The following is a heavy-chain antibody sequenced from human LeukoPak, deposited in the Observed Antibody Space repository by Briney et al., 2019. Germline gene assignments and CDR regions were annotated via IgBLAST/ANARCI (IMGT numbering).Heavy chain of an antibody. J-gene: IGHJ3*02. CDR2: IWYDGSNK. Sequence: GGSLRLSCAASGFTFSSYGMHWVRQAPGKGLEWVAVIWYDGSNKYYADSVKGRFTISRDNSKNTLYLQMNSLRAEDTAVYYCARDVEMATIFGDAFDIWGQGTMVTVSS. D-gene: IGHD5-24*01. V-gene: IGHV3-33*01. CDR1: GFTFSSYG. CDR3: ARDVEMATIFGDAFDI.